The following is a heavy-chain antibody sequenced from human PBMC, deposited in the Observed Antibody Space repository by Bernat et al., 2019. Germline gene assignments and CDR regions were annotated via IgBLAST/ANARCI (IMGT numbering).Heavy chain of an antibody. CDR3: ARGPGIAARLPIY. Sequence: EVQLLESGGGLVQPGGSLRLSCAASGFTFSSYAMSWVRQAPGKGLEWVSAISGSGGSTYYADSVKGLFAISRDNSKNTLYLQMNSLRAEDTAVYYCARGPGIAARLPIYWGQGTLVTVSS. D-gene: IGHD6-6*01. J-gene: IGHJ4*02. V-gene: IGHV3-23*01. CDR2: ISGSGGST. CDR1: GFTFSSYA.